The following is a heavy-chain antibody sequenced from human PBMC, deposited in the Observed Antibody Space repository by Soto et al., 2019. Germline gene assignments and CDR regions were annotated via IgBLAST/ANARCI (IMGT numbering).Heavy chain of an antibody. CDR2: IWYDGSNK. V-gene: IGHV3-33*01. J-gene: IGHJ6*02. CDR3: ARAAGDTARVPEKYYYYGMDV. D-gene: IGHD5-18*01. CDR1: GFTFSSYG. Sequence: GSLRLSCAASGFTFSSYGMHWVRQAPGKGLEWVAVIWYDGSNKYYADSVKGRFTISRDNSKNTLYLQMNSLRAEDTAVYYCARAAGDTARVPEKYYYYGMDVWGQGTTVTVS.